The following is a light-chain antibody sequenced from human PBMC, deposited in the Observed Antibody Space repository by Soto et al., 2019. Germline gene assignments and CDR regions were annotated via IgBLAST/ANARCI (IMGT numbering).Light chain of an antibody. J-gene: IGKJ4*01. V-gene: IGKV2-28*01. Sequence: DIVMTQSPLSLPVTPGEPASISCRTSQSLRHSNGYNYLDWYLQKPGQSPHLLIYLVSNRASGVPDRFSGSGSGTDFTLKISRVEAEDVEVYCCMQALKTAPLPFGGGTKVEIK. CDR1: QSLRHSNGYNY. CDR2: LVS. CDR3: MQALKTAPLP.